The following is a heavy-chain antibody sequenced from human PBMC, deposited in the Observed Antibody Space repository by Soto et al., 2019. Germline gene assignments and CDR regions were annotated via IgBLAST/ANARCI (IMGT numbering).Heavy chain of an antibody. D-gene: IGHD6-19*01. CDR2: IYYSGST. CDR3: ARGRYSSGWKGWFDP. CDR1: GGSISSYY. Sequence: SETLSLTCTVSGGSISSYYWSWIRQPPGKGLEWTGYIYYSGSTNYNPSLKSRVTISVDTSKNQFSLKLSSVTAADTAVYYCARGRYSSGWKGWFDPWGQGTLVTVSS. V-gene: IGHV4-59*01. J-gene: IGHJ5*02.